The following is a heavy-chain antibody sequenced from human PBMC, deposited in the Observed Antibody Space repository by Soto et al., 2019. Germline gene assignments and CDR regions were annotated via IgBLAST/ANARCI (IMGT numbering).Heavy chain of an antibody. D-gene: IGHD2-2*01. Sequence: VASVKVSCKASGGTFSSYAISWVRQAPGQGLEWMGGIIPIFGTANYAQKFQGRVTITADESTSTAYMELSSLRSEDTAVYYCARDGGGYCSSTSCQYPYYYYGMDVWGQGTTVTVSS. CDR1: GGTFSSYA. V-gene: IGHV1-69*13. CDR3: ARDGGGYCSSTSCQYPYYYYGMDV. J-gene: IGHJ6*02. CDR2: IIPIFGTA.